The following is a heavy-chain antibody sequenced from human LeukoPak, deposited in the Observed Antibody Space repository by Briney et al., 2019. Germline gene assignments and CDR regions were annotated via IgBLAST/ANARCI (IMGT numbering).Heavy chain of an antibody. Sequence: GGSLRLSCAASGFTVSSNYMNWVRQAPGKGLEWVSGISGSGGSIYYADSVKGRFTISRDNSNNTLYLRMSSLRAEDTAVYHCAKGQRYSYYYGMDVWGQGTTVTVSS. CDR1: GFTVSSNY. V-gene: IGHV3-23*01. CDR3: AKGQRYSYYYGMDV. CDR2: ISGSGGSI. J-gene: IGHJ6*02.